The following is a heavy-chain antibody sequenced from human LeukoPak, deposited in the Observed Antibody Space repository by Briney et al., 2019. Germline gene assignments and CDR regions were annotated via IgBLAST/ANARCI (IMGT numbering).Heavy chain of an antibody. CDR3: ARGLSGRYSFDP. Sequence: SETLSLTCTVSAGSISGYYWSWLRQPAGKGLEWIGLIYPSGSTNYNPSLKSRVTMSVDTSMNQFSLKLSSVTAADTAVYYCARGLSGRYSFDPWGQGTLVTVSS. V-gene: IGHV4-4*07. CDR2: IYPSGST. D-gene: IGHD1-26*01. CDR1: AGSISGYY. J-gene: IGHJ5*02.